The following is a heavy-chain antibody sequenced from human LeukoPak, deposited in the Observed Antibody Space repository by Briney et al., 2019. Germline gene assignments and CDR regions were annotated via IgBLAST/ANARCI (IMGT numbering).Heavy chain of an antibody. CDR1: GGTFSSYA. CDR2: IIPIFGIA. Sequence: GASVKVSCKASGGTFSSYAISWVRQAPGQGLEWMGRIIPIFGIANYAQKFQGRVTITADKSTSTAYMELSSLRSEDTAVYYCARGFSSGYYTSGAMDVWGQGTTVTVSS. D-gene: IGHD3-22*01. CDR3: ARGFSSGYYTSGAMDV. J-gene: IGHJ6*02. V-gene: IGHV1-69*04.